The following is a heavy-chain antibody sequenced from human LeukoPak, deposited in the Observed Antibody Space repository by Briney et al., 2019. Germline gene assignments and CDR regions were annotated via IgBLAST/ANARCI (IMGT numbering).Heavy chain of an antibody. V-gene: IGHV3-21*01. CDR1: GFTFNSYA. CDR3: ARDAAYYYDSSPGTFDY. Sequence: GGSLRLSCAASGFTFNSYAMNWVRQAPGKGLEWVSSISSSSSYIYYADSVKGRFTISRDNAKNSLYLQMNSLRAEDTAVYYCARDAAYYYDSSPGTFDYWGQGTLVTVSS. D-gene: IGHD3-22*01. CDR2: ISSSSSYI. J-gene: IGHJ4*02.